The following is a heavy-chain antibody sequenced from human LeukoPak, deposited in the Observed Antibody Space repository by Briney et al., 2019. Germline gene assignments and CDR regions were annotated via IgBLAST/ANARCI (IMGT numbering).Heavy chain of an antibody. D-gene: IGHD3-9*01. CDR3: AKDIEYDILTALCDY. J-gene: IGHJ4*02. CDR2: ISWNSGSI. Sequence: AGGSLRLSCAASGFTFDDYAMHWVRQAPGKGLEWVSGISWNSGSIGYADSVKGRFTISRDNAKNSLYLRMNSLRAEDTALYYCAKDIEYDILTALCDYWGQGTLVTVSS. CDR1: GFTFDDYA. V-gene: IGHV3-9*01.